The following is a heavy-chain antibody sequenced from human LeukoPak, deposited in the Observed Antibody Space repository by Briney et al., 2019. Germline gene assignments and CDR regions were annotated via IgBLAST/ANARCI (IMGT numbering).Heavy chain of an antibody. J-gene: IGHJ6*03. V-gene: IGHV3-23*01. CDR3: ATDRAYSSGWYINYYYMDV. D-gene: IGHD6-19*01. Sequence: GGSLRLSCAASGFTFSSYAMSWVRQAPGKGLELVSAISGSGGSTYYADSVKGRFTISRDSSKNTLYLQMNSLRAEDTAVYYCATDRAYSSGWYINYYYMDVWGKGTTVTVSS. CDR2: ISGSGGST. CDR1: GFTFSSYA.